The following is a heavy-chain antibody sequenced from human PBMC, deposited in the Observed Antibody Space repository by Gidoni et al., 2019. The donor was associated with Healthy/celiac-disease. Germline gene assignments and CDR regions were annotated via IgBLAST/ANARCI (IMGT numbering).Heavy chain of an antibody. J-gene: IGHJ6*02. V-gene: IGHV3-30-3*01. CDR1: GFTFRSYA. CDR3: ARDRAAAGTSDYYYGMDV. D-gene: IGHD6-13*01. CDR2: ISYDGSNK. Sequence: QVQLVEAGGGVVQPGRSLRLSCAASGFTFRSYALHWVRQAPGKGLEWVAVISYDGSNKYYADSVKGRFTISRDNSKNTLYLQMNSLRAEDTAVYYCARDRAAAGTSDYYYGMDVWGQGTTVTVSS.